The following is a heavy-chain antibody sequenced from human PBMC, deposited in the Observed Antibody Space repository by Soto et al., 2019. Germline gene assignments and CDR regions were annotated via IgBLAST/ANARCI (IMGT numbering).Heavy chain of an antibody. Sequence: GGSLRLSCAASGFTFSSYGMHWVRQAPGKGLEWVAVISYDGSNKYYADSVKGRFTISRDNAKNSLYLQMNSLRAEDTALYYCAKGKFGDYYGSGSSDAFDIWGQGTMVTVSS. CDR3: AKGKFGDYYGSGSSDAFDI. V-gene: IGHV3-30*18. J-gene: IGHJ3*02. CDR2: ISYDGSNK. CDR1: GFTFSSYG. D-gene: IGHD3-10*01.